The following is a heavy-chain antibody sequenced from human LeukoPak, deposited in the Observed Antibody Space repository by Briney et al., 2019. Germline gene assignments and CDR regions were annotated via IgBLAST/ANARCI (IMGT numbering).Heavy chain of an antibody. Sequence: PGGSLRLSCAASGFTFSSYAMSWVRQAPGKGLEWVSAISGSGGSTYYADYVKGRFTISRDNSKNTLYLQMNSLRAEDTAVYYCAKWGTSSWSYYYYGMDVWGKGTTVTVSS. J-gene: IGHJ6*04. CDR3: AKWGTSSWSYYYYGMDV. D-gene: IGHD6-13*01. CDR2: ISGSGGST. V-gene: IGHV3-23*01. CDR1: GFTFSSYA.